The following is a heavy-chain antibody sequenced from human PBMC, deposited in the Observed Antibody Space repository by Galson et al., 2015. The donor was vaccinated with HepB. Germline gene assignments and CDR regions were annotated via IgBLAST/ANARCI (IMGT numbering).Heavy chain of an antibody. CDR2: IVVGSGNT. Sequence: SVKVSCKASGFTFTSSAMQWVRQARGQRLEWIGWIVVGSGNTNYAQKFQERVTITRDMSTSTAYMELSSLRSEDTAVYYCAADQPEQWLITHYYYGMDVWGQGTTVTVSS. V-gene: IGHV1-58*02. J-gene: IGHJ6*02. CDR1: GFTFTSSA. D-gene: IGHD6-19*01. CDR3: AADQPEQWLITHYYYGMDV.